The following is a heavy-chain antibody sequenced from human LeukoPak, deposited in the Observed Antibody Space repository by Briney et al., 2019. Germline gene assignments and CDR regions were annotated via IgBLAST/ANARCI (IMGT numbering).Heavy chain of an antibody. D-gene: IGHD1-20*01. Sequence: GGSLRLSWVASGFTLSSYNIHWVRQAPGKGLEWVSTISSSNSDYKYYSGSVKGRFTISRDNADNSLYLQMNSLRAEDTAVYFCARGTNWSPLDFDYWGQGTQVTVSS. CDR3: ARGTNWSPLDFDY. CDR1: GFTLSSYN. CDR2: ISSSNSDYK. J-gene: IGHJ4*02. V-gene: IGHV3-21*01.